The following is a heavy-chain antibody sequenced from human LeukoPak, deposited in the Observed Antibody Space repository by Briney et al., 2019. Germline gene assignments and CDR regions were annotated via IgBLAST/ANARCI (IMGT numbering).Heavy chain of an antibody. Sequence: GGSLRLSCAASGFTFSRHWMTWVRQAPGKGLEWVANIKHDGSEKNYVDSVKGRFTISRDNAKNSLYLQMNSLRAEDTAVYYCATPLDFYDWSDSHQGGDWGQGTLVTVSS. CDR1: GFTFSRHW. CDR2: IKHDGSEK. V-gene: IGHV3-7*03. J-gene: IGHJ4*02. CDR3: ATPLDFYDWSDSHQGGD. D-gene: IGHD3-22*01.